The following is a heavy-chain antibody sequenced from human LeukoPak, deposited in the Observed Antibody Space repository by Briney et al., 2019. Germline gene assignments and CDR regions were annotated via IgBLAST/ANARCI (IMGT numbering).Heavy chain of an antibody. V-gene: IGHV4-4*09. CDR3: ASLNGSGYYFDY. J-gene: IGHJ4*02. CDR2: T. D-gene: IGHD3-3*01. Sequence: SETLSLTCTVSGGSISTYHWSWIRQPPGKGLEWIGSTYYNPSLKSRVTISVDTSNNQFSLKLSSVTAADTAVYYCASLNGSGYYFDYWGQGTLVTVSS. CDR1: GGSISTYH.